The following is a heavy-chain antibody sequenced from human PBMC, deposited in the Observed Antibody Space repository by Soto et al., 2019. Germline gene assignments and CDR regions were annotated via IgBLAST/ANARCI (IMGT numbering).Heavy chain of an antibody. J-gene: IGHJ4*02. V-gene: IGHV4-31*03. Sequence: SETLSLTCTVSGGXICSGGYYWSWIRQHPGKGLEWIGYIYYSGSTYYNPSLKSRVTISVDTSKNQFSLKLSSVTAADTAVYYCARDYAQIRYFYDSSGEPVVWGQGTLVTVSS. D-gene: IGHD3-22*01. CDR1: GGXICSGGYY. CDR2: IYYSGST. CDR3: ARDYAQIRYFYDSSGEPVV.